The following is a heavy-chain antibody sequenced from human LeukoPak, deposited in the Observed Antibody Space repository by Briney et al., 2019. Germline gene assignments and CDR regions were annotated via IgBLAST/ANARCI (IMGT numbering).Heavy chain of an antibody. CDR2: IIPVLGVS. CDR3: AREEDYYDSSGYDGSGFDP. V-gene: IGHV1-69*04. Sequence: SVKVSCKASGGSFSSYVITWVRQAPGQGLEWMGRIIPVLGVSNFAQKFQGRVTMTRNTSISTAYMELSSLRSEDTAVYYCAREEDYYDSSGYDGSGFDPWGQGTLVTVSS. D-gene: IGHD3-22*01. CDR1: GGSFSSYV. J-gene: IGHJ5*02.